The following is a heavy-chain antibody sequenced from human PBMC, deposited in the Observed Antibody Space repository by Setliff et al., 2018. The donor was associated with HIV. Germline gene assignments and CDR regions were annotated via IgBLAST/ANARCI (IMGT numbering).Heavy chain of an antibody. Sequence: PSETLSLTCSVSGISINGHYWSWIRQSPRTRLEWIGYVSSIGNTNYNPSLKTRVTISVDTSKNQFSLQLNSVTAADTAVYFCARTRAPYFFDFWGQGAQVTVSS. J-gene: IGHJ4*02. CDR3: ARTRAPYFFDF. V-gene: IGHV4-4*08. CDR2: VSSIGNT. CDR1: GISINGHY. D-gene: IGHD1-26*01.